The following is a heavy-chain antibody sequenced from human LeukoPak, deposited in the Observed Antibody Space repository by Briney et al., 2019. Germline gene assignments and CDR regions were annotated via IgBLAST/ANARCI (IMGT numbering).Heavy chain of an antibody. CDR2: IYHSGST. D-gene: IGHD2-2*01. CDR3: ARGLVVVPAAIEWFDP. V-gene: IGHV4-34*01. CDR1: GGSFSGYY. J-gene: IGHJ5*02. Sequence: SETLSLTCAVYGGSFSGYYWSWIRQPPGKGLEWIGYIYHSGSTYYNPSLKSRVTISVDRSKNQFSLKLSSVTAADTAVYYCARGLVVVPAAIEWFDPWGQGTLVTVSS.